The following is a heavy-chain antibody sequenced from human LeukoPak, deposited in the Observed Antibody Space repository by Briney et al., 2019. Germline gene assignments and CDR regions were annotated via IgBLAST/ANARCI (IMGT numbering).Heavy chain of an antibody. CDR3: ANLNSGYDYPDWYFDL. Sequence: PGRSLRLSCAASGFTFSSYGMHWVRQAPGKGLEWVAVISYDGSNKYYADSVKGRFTISRDNSKNTLYLQMNSLRAEDTAVYYCANLNSGYDYPDWYFDLWGRGTLVTVSS. CDR1: GFTFSSYG. D-gene: IGHD5-12*01. V-gene: IGHV3-30*18. J-gene: IGHJ2*01. CDR2: ISYDGSNK.